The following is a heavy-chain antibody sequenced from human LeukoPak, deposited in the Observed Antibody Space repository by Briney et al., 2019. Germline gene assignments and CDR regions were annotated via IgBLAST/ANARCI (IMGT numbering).Heavy chain of an antibody. D-gene: IGHD6-6*01. Sequence: SGGSLRLSCAASGFTFSSYEMNWVRQAPGKGLEWVSYISSSGSTIYYADSVKGRFTISRDNAKNSLYLQMNSLRAEDTAVYYCAREIFSSSYEGFDYWGQGTLVTVSS. CDR3: AREIFSSSYEGFDY. J-gene: IGHJ4*02. CDR1: GFTFSSYE. CDR2: ISSSGSTI. V-gene: IGHV3-48*03.